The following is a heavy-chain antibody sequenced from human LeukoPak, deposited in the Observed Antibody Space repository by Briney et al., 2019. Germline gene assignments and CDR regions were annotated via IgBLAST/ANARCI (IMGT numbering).Heavy chain of an antibody. CDR2: VSYSGST. Sequence: PSETLSLTCTVSGYSISSGYLWGWIRQPPGKGLEWIGYVSYSGSTNYNPSLKSRVTMSVDKSKNQFSLKLSSVTAADTAVYFCARATSGYYFDFWDQGTLVTVSS. V-gene: IGHV4-61*05. CDR3: ARATSGYYFDF. D-gene: IGHD3-22*01. CDR1: GYSISSGYL. J-gene: IGHJ4*02.